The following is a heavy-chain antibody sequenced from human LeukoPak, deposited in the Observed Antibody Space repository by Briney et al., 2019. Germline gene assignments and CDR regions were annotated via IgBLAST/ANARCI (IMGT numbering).Heavy chain of an antibody. CDR1: GGTFSSYA. CDR3: ARYWGSGYYYGSGSYSYFDY. V-gene: IGHV1-69*05. J-gene: IGHJ4*02. CDR2: IIPIFGTA. D-gene: IGHD3-10*01. Sequence: SVKASCKASGGTFSSYAISWVRQAPGQGLEWMGGIIPIFGTANYAQKFQGRVTMTTDTSTSTAYMELRSLRSDDTAVYYCARYWGSGYYYGSGSYSYFDYWGQGTLVTVSS.